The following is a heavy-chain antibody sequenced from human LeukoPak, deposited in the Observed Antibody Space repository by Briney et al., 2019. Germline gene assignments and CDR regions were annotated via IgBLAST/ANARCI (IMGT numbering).Heavy chain of an antibody. CDR3: ATQEYSSSSVDY. V-gene: IGHV3-23*01. CDR1: GFTFSSYA. D-gene: IGHD6-6*01. J-gene: IGHJ4*02. CDR2: ISGSGGST. Sequence: GGSLRLSCAASGFTFSSYAMSWVRQAPGKGLEWVSAISGSGGSTYYADSAKGRFTISRDNSKNTLYLQMNSLRAEDTAVYYCATQEYSSSSVDYWGQGTLVTVSS.